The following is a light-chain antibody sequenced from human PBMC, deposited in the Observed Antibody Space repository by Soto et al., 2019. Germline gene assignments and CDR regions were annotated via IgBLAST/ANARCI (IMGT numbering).Light chain of an antibody. Sequence: QPVLTQPPSVSGAPGQMVTLSCTGNTSNLGAGYDVHWYQQLPGAAPKLVIFGNRNRPSGVPERFSGSKSGTSASLAITGLQAEDEADYYCQAYDYTLTASVFGGGTKLTVL. V-gene: IGLV1-40*01. CDR2: GNR. CDR3: QAYDYTLTASV. J-gene: IGLJ3*02. CDR1: TSNLGAGYD.